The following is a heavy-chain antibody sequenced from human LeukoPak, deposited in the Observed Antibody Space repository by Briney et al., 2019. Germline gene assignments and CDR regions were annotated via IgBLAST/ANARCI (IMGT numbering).Heavy chain of an antibody. D-gene: IGHD2-21*02. CDR3: ARGRYCGGDCYWYYFDY. CDR1: GYTFTSYG. J-gene: IGHJ4*02. V-gene: IGHV1-18*01. CDR2: ISAYNGNT. Sequence: GASVKVSCKASGYTFTSYGISWVRQAPGQGLEWMGWISAYNGNTNYAQKLQGRVTMTTDTSTSTAYMELRSLRSGDTAVYYCARGRYCGGDCYWYYFDYWGQGTLVTVSS.